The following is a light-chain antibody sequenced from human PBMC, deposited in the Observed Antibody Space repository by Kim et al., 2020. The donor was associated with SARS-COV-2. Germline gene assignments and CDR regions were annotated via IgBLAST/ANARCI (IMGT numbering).Light chain of an antibody. V-gene: IGLV2-18*02. J-gene: IGLJ3*02. CDR2: EVS. CDR1: SSDVGSYVR. Sequence: HSVTISVPADSSDVGSYVRVSWDQQPPGTAPKVMIYEVSNRPSGVPDRFSGSKSGNTASLTISGLQAEDEADYYCSSYTSNSTWVFGGGTKLTVL. CDR3: SSYTSNSTWV.